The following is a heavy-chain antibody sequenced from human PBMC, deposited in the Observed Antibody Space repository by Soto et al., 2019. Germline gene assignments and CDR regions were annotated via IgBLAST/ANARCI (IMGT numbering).Heavy chain of an antibody. CDR1: CCSISSYY. CDR3: ARRIVILAADYGMDV. D-gene: IGHD2-15*01. Sequence: SETLSLTCTVSCCSISSYYWTWIRQPPGKRLEWIGYIHYSGSTNYSPSLKSRVTISVDTSKKQFSLKLSSVTAADTAVYYCARRIVILAADYGMDVWGQGTTVT. CDR2: IHYSGST. J-gene: IGHJ6*02. V-gene: IGHV4-59*08.